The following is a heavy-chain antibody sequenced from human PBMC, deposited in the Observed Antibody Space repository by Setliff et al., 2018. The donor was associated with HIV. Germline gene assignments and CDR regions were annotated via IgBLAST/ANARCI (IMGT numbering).Heavy chain of an antibody. CDR2: IFSSGST. V-gene: IGHV4-4*07. J-gene: IGHJ5*02. Sequence: SETLSLTCTVSGGSISSYYWSWIRQPAGKGLEWIGFIFSSGSTKYHPSLQSRVTMSIDTSKTQFSLKLTSLTAADTAVYYCARRIDNSGTFPDKNWFDTWGQGSLVTVSS. D-gene: IGHD3-10*01. CDR1: GGSISSYY. CDR3: ARRIDNSGTFPDKNWFDT.